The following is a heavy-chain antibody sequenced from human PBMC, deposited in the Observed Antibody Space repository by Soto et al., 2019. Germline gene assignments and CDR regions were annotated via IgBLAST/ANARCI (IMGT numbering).Heavy chain of an antibody. J-gene: IGHJ6*02. CDR2: ISAYNGNT. CDR1: GYTFTSYG. CDR3: ARDLITMVRGVTDYYYGMDV. Sequence: ASVKVSCKASGYTFTSYGISWVRQAPGQGLEWMGWISAYNGNTNYAQKLQGRVTMTTDTSTSTAYMELRSLRSDDTAVYYCARDLITMVRGVTDYYYGMDVRGQGTTVTVSS. V-gene: IGHV1-18*01. D-gene: IGHD3-10*01.